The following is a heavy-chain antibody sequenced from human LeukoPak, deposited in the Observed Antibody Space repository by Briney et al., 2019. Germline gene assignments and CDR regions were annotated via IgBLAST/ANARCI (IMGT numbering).Heavy chain of an antibody. J-gene: IGHJ4*02. V-gene: IGHV3-30*18. Sequence: PGGSLRLFCAASGFTFSSYGMHWVRQAPGKGLEWVAVISYDGSNKYYADSVKGRFTISRDNSKNTLYLQMNSLRAEDTAVYYCAKGYYDFWSGYYTFDYWGQGTLVTVSS. CDR2: ISYDGSNK. D-gene: IGHD3-3*01. CDR3: AKGYYDFWSGYYTFDY. CDR1: GFTFSSYG.